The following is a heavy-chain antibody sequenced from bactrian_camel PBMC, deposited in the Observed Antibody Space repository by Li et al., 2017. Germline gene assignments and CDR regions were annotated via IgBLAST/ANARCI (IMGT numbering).Heavy chain of an antibody. D-gene: IGHD2*01. CDR1: GFTFSSYA. V-gene: IGHV3S40*01. J-gene: IGHJ4*01. Sequence: VQLVESGGGLVQPGGSLGLSCAASGFTFSSYAMSWVRQAPGKGLEWVSAIKSDGSTYYADSVKERFTISRDHAKNTVYLQATSLKPEDTAVYYCTAGQGSLPYWGQGTQVTVS. CDR2: IKSDGST. CDR3: TAGQGSLPY.